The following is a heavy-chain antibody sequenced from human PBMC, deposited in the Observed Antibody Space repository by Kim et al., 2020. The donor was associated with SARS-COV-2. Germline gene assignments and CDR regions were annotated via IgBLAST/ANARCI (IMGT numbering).Heavy chain of an antibody. D-gene: IGHD3-10*01. CDR3: ARGTWFGELGSMGV. Sequence: SETLSLTCSVSGVFATSPHYYWAWIRHSPGTGLEWVGGIYFSWSSYYPPSLRSRVSMSLDTSKNQFSLNLNSVTAADTAVYYCARGTWFGELGSMGVWC. J-gene: IGHJ6*02. CDR1: GVFATSPHYY. V-gene: IGHV4-39*07. CDR2: IYFSWSS.